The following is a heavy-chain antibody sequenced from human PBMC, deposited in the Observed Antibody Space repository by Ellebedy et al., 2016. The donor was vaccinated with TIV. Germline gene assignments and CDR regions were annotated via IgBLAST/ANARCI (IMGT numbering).Heavy chain of an antibody. V-gene: IGHV3-7*01. J-gene: IGHJ5*02. CDR3: ARRGSYGDYSVQVNSWFDL. CDR1: GFNFRSYW. Sequence: GESLKISCAASGFNFRSYWMGWVRQAPGKGLAWVANIYQDGSQKYYVDSAEGRFTISRDNTKNSMFLQMNSLRAEDTGMYYCARRGSYGDYSVQVNSWFDLWGQGTLVTVS. D-gene: IGHD4-17*01. CDR2: IYQDGSQK.